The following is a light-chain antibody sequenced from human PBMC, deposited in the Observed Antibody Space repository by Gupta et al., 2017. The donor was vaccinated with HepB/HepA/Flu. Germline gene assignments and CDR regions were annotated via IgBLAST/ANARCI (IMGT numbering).Light chain of an antibody. CDR2: WAS. V-gene: IGKV4-1*01. Sequence: DIVMTQSPDSLAVSVGERDTINCKSSQSVLYSSNNKNYLAWYQQKPGQPPKLLIYWASTRESGVPDRFSGSGSGTDFTLTISSLQAEDVAVYYCQQYYSTPLTFGGGTKVEIK. CDR1: QSVLYSSNNKNY. CDR3: QQYYSTPLT. J-gene: IGKJ4*01.